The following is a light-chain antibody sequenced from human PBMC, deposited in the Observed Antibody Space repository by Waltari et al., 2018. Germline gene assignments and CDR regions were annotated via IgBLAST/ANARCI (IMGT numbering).Light chain of an antibody. CDR2: DNN. CDR3: ATWDSSLDSYV. CDR1: PSHMGNYY. J-gene: IGLJ1*01. Sequence: QSVLTPPPSVSAAPGQKLTVSCSGSPSHMGNYYVSWYQHLPGTAPKLLIFDNNQRPSGIPDRFSGSKSGTSATLGITGLQTGDEADYYCATWDSSLDSYVFATGSKVTVL. V-gene: IGLV1-51*01.